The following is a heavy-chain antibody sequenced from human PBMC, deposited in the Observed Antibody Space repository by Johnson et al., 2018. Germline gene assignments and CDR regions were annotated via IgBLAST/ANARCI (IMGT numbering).Heavy chain of an antibody. D-gene: IGHD3-3*01. J-gene: IGHJ1*01. CDR2: ISYDGSNK. V-gene: IGHV3-30*18. CDR3: AKDKRIYGGSEYFQH. Sequence: VQLVETGGGVVQPGRSLRLSCAASGFTFSSYGMHWVRQAPGKGLEWVAVISYDGSNKYYADSVKGRFTISRDNSKNTLDLQMNSLRAEDTAVYYCAKDKRIYGGSEYFQHWGQGTLVTVSS. CDR1: GFTFSSYG.